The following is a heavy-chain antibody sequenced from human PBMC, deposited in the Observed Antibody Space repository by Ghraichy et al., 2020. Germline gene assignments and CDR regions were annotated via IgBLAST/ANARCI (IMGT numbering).Heavy chain of an antibody. Sequence: GGSLRLSCAASGFTFSSYSMNWVRQAPGKGLEWVSSISSSSSYIYYADSVKGRFTISRDNAKNSLYLQMNSLRAEDTAVYYCAREFSYYYDSSGYYDYWGQGTLVTVSS. V-gene: IGHV3-21*01. D-gene: IGHD3-22*01. J-gene: IGHJ4*02. CDR2: ISSSSSYI. CDR3: AREFSYYYDSSGYYDY. CDR1: GFTFSSYS.